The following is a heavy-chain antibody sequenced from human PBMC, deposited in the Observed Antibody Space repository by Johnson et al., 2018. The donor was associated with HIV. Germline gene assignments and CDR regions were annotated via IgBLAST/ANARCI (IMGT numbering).Heavy chain of an antibody. J-gene: IGHJ3*02. Sequence: VQVVESGGGLVKPGGSLRLSCAASGFTFSNAWMSWVRQAPGKGLEWVGRIKSKTDGGTTDYAAPMKGRFTISRDDSKNTLYLQMNSLKTEDTAVYYCAKSTQANILRESGPYGAFDIWGQGTMVTGSS. CDR1: GFTFSNAW. D-gene: IGHD3-10*01. V-gene: IGHV3-15*01. CDR3: AKSTQANILRESGPYGAFDI. CDR2: IKSKTDGGTT.